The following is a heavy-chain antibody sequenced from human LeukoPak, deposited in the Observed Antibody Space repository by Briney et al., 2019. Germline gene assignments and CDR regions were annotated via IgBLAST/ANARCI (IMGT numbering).Heavy chain of an antibody. Sequence: SETLSLTCAVYGGSFSGYYWSWIRQPPGKGLEWIGEINHSGSTNYNPSLKSRVTISVDTSKNQFSLKLSSVTAADTAVYYCARVQYYGSGMTFDPWGQGTLVTVSS. CDR1: GGSFSGYY. J-gene: IGHJ5*02. CDR2: INHSGST. D-gene: IGHD3-10*01. V-gene: IGHV4-34*01. CDR3: ARVQYYGSGMTFDP.